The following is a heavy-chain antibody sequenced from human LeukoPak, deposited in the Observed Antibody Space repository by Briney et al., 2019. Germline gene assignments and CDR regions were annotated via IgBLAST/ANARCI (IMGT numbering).Heavy chain of an antibody. Sequence: KASETLSLTCTVSGGSISSSSYYWGWIRPPPWKGLEWIGSIYYSGSTYCNPSLKSRVTMSVDTSKNQFSLKLSSVTAADTAVYYCARLNDAFDIWGQGTMVTVSS. V-gene: IGHV4-39*01. CDR1: GGSISSSSYY. CDR2: IYYSGST. J-gene: IGHJ3*02. CDR3: ARLNDAFDI.